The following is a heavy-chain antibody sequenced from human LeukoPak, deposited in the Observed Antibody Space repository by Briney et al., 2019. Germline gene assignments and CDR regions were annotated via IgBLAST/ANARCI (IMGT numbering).Heavy chain of an antibody. V-gene: IGHV3-7*01. CDR3: ARDRDPGYNDSSGYRRVNAFDI. J-gene: IGHJ3*02. CDR2: IKQDGSEI. Sequence: GGSLRLSCGASEFSFRSFWMSWVRQAPGKGLEWVASIKQDGSEIYYVDSVKGRFTISRDNAKNSLYLQMNSLRAEDTAVYYCARDRDPGYNDSSGYRRVNAFDIWGQGTMVTVSS. CDR1: EFSFRSFW. D-gene: IGHD3-22*01.